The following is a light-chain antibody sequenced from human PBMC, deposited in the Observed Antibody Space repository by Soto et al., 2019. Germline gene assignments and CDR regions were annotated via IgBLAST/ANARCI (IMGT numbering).Light chain of an antibody. Sequence: QSALTQPPSVSGAPGQRVTISCTGSSSNIGAGYDVHWYQQLPGTAPKLLIYGNSNRPSGVPDRFSGSKSGTPASLAITGLQAEDEADYYCQSYDSSLSGAYVFGTGTKVTLL. CDR1: SSNIGAGYD. V-gene: IGLV1-40*01. CDR2: GNS. J-gene: IGLJ1*01. CDR3: QSYDSSLSGAYV.